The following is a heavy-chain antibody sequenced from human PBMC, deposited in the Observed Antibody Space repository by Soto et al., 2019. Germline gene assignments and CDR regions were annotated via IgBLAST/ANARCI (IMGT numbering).Heavy chain of an antibody. CDR2: ISYDGSNK. J-gene: IGHJ3*02. D-gene: IGHD6-19*01. CDR3: ARATSGWYKDAFDI. Sequence: QVQLVESGGGVVQPGRSPRLSCAASGFTCSSYAMHWVRQAPGKGLEWVAVISYDGSNKYYADSVKGRFTISRDNSKNTRYLQMNSLRPEDTAVYYCARATSGWYKDAFDIWGQGTMVTVSS. CDR1: GFTCSSYA. V-gene: IGHV3-30-3*01.